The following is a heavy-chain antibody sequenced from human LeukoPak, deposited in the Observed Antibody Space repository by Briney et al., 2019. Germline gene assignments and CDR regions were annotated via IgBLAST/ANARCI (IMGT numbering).Heavy chain of an antibody. CDR1: GGSISSSSYY. D-gene: IGHD3-10*01. Sequence: PSETLSLTCTVSGGSISSSSYYWGWIRQPPGKGLEWIGSIYYSGSTYYNPSLKSRVTISVDTSKNQLSLKLSSVTAADTAVYYCARALWFGELFFDYWGQGTLVTVSS. CDR3: ARALWFGELFFDY. J-gene: IGHJ4*02. CDR2: IYYSGST. V-gene: IGHV4-39*07.